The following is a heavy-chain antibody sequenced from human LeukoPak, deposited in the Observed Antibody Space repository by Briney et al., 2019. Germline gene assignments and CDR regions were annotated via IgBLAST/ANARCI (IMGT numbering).Heavy chain of an antibody. CDR2: ISGSGGST. J-gene: IGHJ4*02. CDR3: AKDVKFYYDSSGYSDY. CDR1: GFTFSSYA. V-gene: IGHV3-23*01. D-gene: IGHD3-22*01. Sequence: GGSLRLSCAASGFTFSSYAMSWVRQAPGKGLEWVSAISGSGGSTYYADSVKGRFTISRDNSKNTLYLQMNSLRAEDTAVYYCAKDVKFYYDSSGYSDYWGQGTLVTVSS.